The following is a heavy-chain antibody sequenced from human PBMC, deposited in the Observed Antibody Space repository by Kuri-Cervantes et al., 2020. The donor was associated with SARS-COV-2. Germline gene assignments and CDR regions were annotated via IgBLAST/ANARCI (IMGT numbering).Heavy chain of an antibody. CDR3: AKALDQDYGDYYYYYMDV. D-gene: IGHD4-17*01. Sequence: GESLKISCAAPGFTFSSYWMHWVRQAPGKGLVWVSRINSDGSSTSYADSVKGRFTISRDNAKNTLYLQMNSLRAEDTAVYYCAKALDQDYGDYYYYYMDVWGKGTMVTVSS. CDR2: INSDGSST. V-gene: IGHV3-74*01. J-gene: IGHJ6*03. CDR1: GFTFSSYW.